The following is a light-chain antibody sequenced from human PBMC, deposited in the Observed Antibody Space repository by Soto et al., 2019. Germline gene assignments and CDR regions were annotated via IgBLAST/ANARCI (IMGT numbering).Light chain of an antibody. V-gene: IGKV3-11*01. CDR3: QQRSDWPPIT. CDR1: QSVGDY. CDR2: DAS. Sequence: TVLTQSPATLSLSPGERATLSCRASQSVGDYLAWYQQKPGQAPRLLIYDASNRAAGVPYRFRGSGSGTDFTLTISSVEPEDFGVYYCQQRSDWPPITFGQGTHWRL. J-gene: IGKJ5*01.